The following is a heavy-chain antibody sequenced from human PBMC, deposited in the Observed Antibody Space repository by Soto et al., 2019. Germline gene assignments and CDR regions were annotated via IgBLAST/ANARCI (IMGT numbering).Heavy chain of an antibody. CDR2: ISYDGSNK. Sequence: GGSLRLSCAASGFTFSSYAMHWVRQAPGKGLEWVAVISYDGSNKYYADSVKGRFTISRDNSKNTLYLQMNSLRAEDTAVYYCARGEDIVATMVCFDYWGQGTLVTVSS. D-gene: IGHD5-12*01. J-gene: IGHJ4*02. CDR3: ARGEDIVATMVCFDY. CDR1: GFTFSSYA. V-gene: IGHV3-30-3*01.